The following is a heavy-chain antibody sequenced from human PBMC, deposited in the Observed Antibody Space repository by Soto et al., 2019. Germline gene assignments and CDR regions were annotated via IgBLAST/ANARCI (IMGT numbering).Heavy chain of an antibody. D-gene: IGHD5-18*01. CDR1: GFSLSTSGVG. Sequence: QITLKESGPTLVKPTQTLTLTCTFSGFSLSTSGVGVGWIRQPPGKALEWLALIYWDDDKRYSPSLKSRLTITKDTSKNQVVLTMTNMDPVDTATYYCAFPRGYSYGHPFDYWGQGTLVTVSS. CDR2: IYWDDDK. CDR3: AFPRGYSYGHPFDY. J-gene: IGHJ4*02. V-gene: IGHV2-5*02.